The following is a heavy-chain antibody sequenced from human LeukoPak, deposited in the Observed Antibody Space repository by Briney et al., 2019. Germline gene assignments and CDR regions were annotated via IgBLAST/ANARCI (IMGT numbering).Heavy chain of an antibody. D-gene: IGHD3-22*01. CDR2: INQDGSEK. V-gene: IGHV3-7*03. CDR1: EFTFSSYW. Sequence: GSLRLSCAASEFTFSSYWMTWVRQAPGKGLEWVANINQDGSEKYYVDSVKGRFTISRDNAKNSLSLQMSSLRAEDTAVYYCARVGHYYDSSGYWYYFDYWGQGTLVTVSS. J-gene: IGHJ4*02. CDR3: ARVGHYYDSSGYWYYFDY.